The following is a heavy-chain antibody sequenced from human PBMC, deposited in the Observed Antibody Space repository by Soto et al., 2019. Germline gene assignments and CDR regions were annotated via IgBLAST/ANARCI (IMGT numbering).Heavy chain of an antibody. CDR3: ARYSGKYQGPIDY. V-gene: IGHV3-30*03. CDR1: GFTFSHYG. J-gene: IGHJ4*02. Sequence: GGSLRLCFAASGFTFSHYGIHWVRQAPGKGLEWLAVISYDGSNKHYAYSVKGLFTVSRDNSKNTLYLQMNSLRAEDTAVYFCARYSGKYQGPIDYWGQGTLVTVSS. CDR2: ISYDGSNK. D-gene: IGHD1-26*01.